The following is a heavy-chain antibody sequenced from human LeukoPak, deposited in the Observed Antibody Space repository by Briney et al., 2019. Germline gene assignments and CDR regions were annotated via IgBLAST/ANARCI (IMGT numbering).Heavy chain of an antibody. CDR3: ASVKQLVRGGYFDY. CDR2: IKQDGSEK. CDR1: GFTFSRSW. V-gene: IGHV3-7*01. Sequence: GGSLRLSCAASGFTFSRSWMSWVRQAPGKGLEWVANIKQDGSEKYYVDSVKGRFTSSRDNAKNALYLQMNSRRAEDTAVYYCASVKQLVRGGYFDYWGQGTLVTVSS. D-gene: IGHD6-6*01. J-gene: IGHJ4*02.